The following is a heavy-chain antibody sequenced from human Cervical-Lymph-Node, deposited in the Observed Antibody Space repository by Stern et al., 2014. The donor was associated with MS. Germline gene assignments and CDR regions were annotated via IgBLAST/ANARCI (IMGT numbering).Heavy chain of an antibody. D-gene: IGHD2/OR15-2a*01. CDR1: GYTLTELS. Sequence: VQLVQSGAEVKKPGASVKVSCKVSGYTLTELSMHWVRQAPGKGLEWMGGFDPDEGETIYAQTFQGRVTMTEDPSTDTAYMGLSSLRSEDTAVYYCATAFIYGRPYFQHWGQGTLVTVSS. CDR3: ATAFIYGRPYFQH. CDR2: FDPDEGET. V-gene: IGHV1-24*01. J-gene: IGHJ1*01.